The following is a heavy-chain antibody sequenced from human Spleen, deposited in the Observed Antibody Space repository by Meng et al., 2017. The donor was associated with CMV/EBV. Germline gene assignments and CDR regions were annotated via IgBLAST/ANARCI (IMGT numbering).Heavy chain of an antibody. CDR3: ARGRGSYYGNDY. D-gene: IGHD1-26*01. V-gene: IGHV3-23*01. Sequence: GGSLRLSCAASGFTFSSYAMSWVRQAPGKGLEWVSAISGSGGSTYYADSVKGRFTISRDNSKNTLYLQMNSLRAEDTAVYYCARGRGSYYGNDYWGQGTLVTVSS. CDR1: GFTFSSYA. CDR2: ISGSGGST. J-gene: IGHJ4*02.